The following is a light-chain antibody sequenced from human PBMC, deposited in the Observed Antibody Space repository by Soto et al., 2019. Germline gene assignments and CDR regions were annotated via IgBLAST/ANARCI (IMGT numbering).Light chain of an antibody. CDR1: QSISNW. J-gene: IGKJ1*01. V-gene: IGKV1-5*01. Sequence: DIQMTQSPSTLSASVGDRVIITCRASQSISNWLAWFQQRPGKAPNLLIYSATRLQSGVPSRFSGSGSGADFTLIISSLQPEDFATYYCLQANNYPWTFGLGTKVDIK. CDR3: LQANNYPWT. CDR2: SAT.